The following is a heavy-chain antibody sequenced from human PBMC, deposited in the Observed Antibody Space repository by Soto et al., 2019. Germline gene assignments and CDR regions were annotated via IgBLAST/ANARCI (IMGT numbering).Heavy chain of an antibody. J-gene: IGHJ4*02. V-gene: IGHV1-24*01. CDR3: ATGRHYYDSSGYYFPGPFDY. Sequence: GASVKVSCKVSGYTLTELSMHWVRQAPGKGLEWMGGFDPEDGETIYAQKFQGRVTMTEDTSTDTAYMELSSLRSEDTAVYYCATGRHYYDSSGYYFPGPFDYWGQGTLVTV. D-gene: IGHD3-22*01. CDR1: GYTLTELS. CDR2: FDPEDGET.